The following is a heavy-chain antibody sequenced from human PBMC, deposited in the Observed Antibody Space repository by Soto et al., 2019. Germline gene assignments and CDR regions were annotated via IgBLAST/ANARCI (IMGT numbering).Heavy chain of an antibody. J-gene: IGHJ4*02. D-gene: IGHD7-27*01. CDR2: IYYSGST. CDR3: ARGPSGDKIDY. Sequence: SETLSLTCTVSGGSISSYYWSWIRQPPGKGLEWIGYIYYSGSTNYNPSLKSRVTISVDTSKNQFSLKLSSVSAADTAVYYCARGPSGDKIDYWGQGIQVTASS. CDR1: GGSISSYY. V-gene: IGHV4-59*08.